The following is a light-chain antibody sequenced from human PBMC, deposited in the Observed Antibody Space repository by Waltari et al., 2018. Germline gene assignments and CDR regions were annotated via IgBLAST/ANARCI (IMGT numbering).Light chain of an antibody. CDR3: SSYAGSNNFV. CDR2: EVS. CDR1: SSDVGGYIY. J-gene: IGLJ2*01. Sequence: QSALTQPPSASGSPGQSVTISCTGTSSDVGGYIYIYWYQPHPGKAPKLMIYEVSKRPSGVPDRFSGSKSGNTASLTVFGLQAEDEADYYCSSYAGSNNFVFGGGTKLTVL. V-gene: IGLV2-8*01.